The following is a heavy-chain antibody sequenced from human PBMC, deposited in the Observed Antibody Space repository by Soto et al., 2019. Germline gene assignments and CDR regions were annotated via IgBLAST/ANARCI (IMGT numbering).Heavy chain of an antibody. Sequence: ASVKVSCKASGYTFTSYYMHWVRQAPGQRLEWMGIINPSGGSTSYAQKFQGRVTMTRDTSTSTVYMELSSLRSEDTAVYYCGRGLYYDYIWGSYRPRGYFDYWGQGTLVTVSS. D-gene: IGHD3-16*02. CDR1: GYTFTSYY. V-gene: IGHV1-46*03. J-gene: IGHJ4*02. CDR2: INPSGGST. CDR3: GRGLYYDYIWGSYRPRGYFDY.